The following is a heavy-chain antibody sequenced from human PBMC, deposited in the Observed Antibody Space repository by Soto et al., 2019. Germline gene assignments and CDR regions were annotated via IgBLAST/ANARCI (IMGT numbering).Heavy chain of an antibody. CDR2: IWHDGNNK. D-gene: IGHD1-26*01. Sequence: QVHLVESGGGGVQPGRSLRLSCAASGFTFSNYGMHWVRQAPGKGLEWVAIIWHDGNNKYYAESVRGRFIISRANSKNRLYLQMDSLRADDTAVYYCASALVGASDSYGLDVWGQGTQVTVSS. J-gene: IGHJ6*02. CDR3: ASALVGASDSYGLDV. CDR1: GFTFSNYG. V-gene: IGHV3-33*01.